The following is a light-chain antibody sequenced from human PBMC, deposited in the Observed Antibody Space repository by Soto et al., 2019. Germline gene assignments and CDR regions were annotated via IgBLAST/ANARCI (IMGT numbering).Light chain of an antibody. J-gene: IGLJ2*01. V-gene: IGLV2-14*01. CDR3: SSYTTSTSFIL. Sequence: QSALTQPASVSGSPGQSITISCTGTSSDIGNYDFVSWYQQVPGTAPKAMIYEVSSRPSGVSNRFSGSKSGNTASPTISGLQAEDEAYYYCSSYTTSTSFILFGGGTKLTVL. CDR1: SSDIGNYDF. CDR2: EVS.